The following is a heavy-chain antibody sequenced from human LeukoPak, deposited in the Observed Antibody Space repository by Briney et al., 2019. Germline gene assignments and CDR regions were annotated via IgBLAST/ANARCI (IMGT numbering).Heavy chain of an antibody. CDR2: FSGSGGST. V-gene: IGHV3-23*01. J-gene: IGHJ4*02. Sequence: PGGSLGLSCAASGFTFSGYAMSGFRQAPGKGLDGVSAFSGSGGSTYYADSVKGRFTISRDNSKNTLYLQMNSLRAEDTAVYYCAKRPTTTYYYGSGSYYPFDYWGQGTLVTVSS. CDR3: AKRPTTTYYYGSGSYYPFDY. CDR1: GFTFSGYA. D-gene: IGHD3-10*01.